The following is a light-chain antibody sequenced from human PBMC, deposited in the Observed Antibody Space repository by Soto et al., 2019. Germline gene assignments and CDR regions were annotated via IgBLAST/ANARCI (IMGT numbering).Light chain of an antibody. V-gene: IGKV1-9*01. J-gene: IGKJ5*01. CDR1: QGISSY. Sequence: DIQLTQSTSFLSASVGDRVTITCRASQGISSYLAWYQQKPGKAPKLLIYAASTLQSGVPSRFSGSGSGTEFALTISSLQPEDFATYYCQQFNNYLITFGQGTRLEIK. CDR3: QQFNNYLIT. CDR2: AAS.